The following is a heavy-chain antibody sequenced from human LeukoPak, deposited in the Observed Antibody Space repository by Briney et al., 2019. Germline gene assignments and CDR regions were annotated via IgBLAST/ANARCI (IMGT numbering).Heavy chain of an antibody. CDR3: AGLWFGESLRDY. CDR2: ISSSSTI. V-gene: IGHV3-48*01. J-gene: IGHJ4*02. CDR1: GFTFSIYA. Sequence: GGSLRLSCAASGFTFSIYAMNWVRQAPGKGLEWVSYISSSSTIYYADSVRGRFTISRDNAKNSLYLQMNSLRAEDTAVYYCAGLWFGESLRDYWGQGTLVTVSS. D-gene: IGHD3-10*01.